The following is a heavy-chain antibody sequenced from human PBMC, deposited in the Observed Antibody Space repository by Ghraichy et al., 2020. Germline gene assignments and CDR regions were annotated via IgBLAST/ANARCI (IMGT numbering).Heavy chain of an antibody. CDR1: GGTFSSYA. V-gene: IGHV1-69*13. Sequence: SVKVSCKASGGTFSSYAISWVRQAPGQGLEWMGGIIPIFGTANYAQKFQGRVTITADESTSTAYMELSSLRSEDTAVYYCARGGNYHNWFDPWGHGTLVTVSS. CDR3: ARGGNYHNWFDP. CDR2: IIPIFGTA. D-gene: IGHD4-23*01. J-gene: IGHJ5*02.